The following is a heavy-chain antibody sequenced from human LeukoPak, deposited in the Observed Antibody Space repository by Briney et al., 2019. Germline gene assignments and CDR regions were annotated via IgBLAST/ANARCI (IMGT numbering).Heavy chain of an antibody. J-gene: IGHJ5*02. Sequence: SETLSLTCAVYGGSFSGYYWSWIRQPPGKGLEWIGEINHSGSTNYNPSLKSRVTISVDTSKNQFSLKLSSVTAADTAVYYCARVGNYYYNKPNWFDPWGQGTLVTVSS. D-gene: IGHD3-22*01. CDR2: INHSGST. CDR1: GGSFSGYY. V-gene: IGHV4-34*01. CDR3: ARVGNYYYNKPNWFDP.